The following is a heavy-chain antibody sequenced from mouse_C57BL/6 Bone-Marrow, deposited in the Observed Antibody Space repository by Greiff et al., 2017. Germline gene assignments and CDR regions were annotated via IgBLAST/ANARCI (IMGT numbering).Heavy chain of an antibody. CDR1: GYTFTDYE. J-gene: IGHJ3*01. Sequence: VKLMESGAELVRPGASVTLSCKASGYTFTDYEMHWVKQTPVHGLEWIGAIDPETGGTAYNQKFKGKAILTADKSSSTAYMELRSLTSEDSAVYYCTRSDFLGFAYWGQGTLVTVSA. CDR2: IDPETGGT. V-gene: IGHV1-15*01. CDR3: TRSDFLGFAY.